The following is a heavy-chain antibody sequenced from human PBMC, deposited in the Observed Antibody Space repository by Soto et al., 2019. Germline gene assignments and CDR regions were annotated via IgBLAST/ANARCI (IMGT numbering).Heavy chain of an antibody. D-gene: IGHD2-2*02. J-gene: IGHJ6*02. V-gene: IGHV3-7*03. CDR1: GFTFSSYY. CDR2: VNEDGSEG. CDR3: AKDRGCSSTSCYNPPRGLPHPEYHYYYYYGMDV. Sequence: PGGSLRLSCAASGFTFSSYYMSWVRQAQGKGLEWVANVNEDGSEGYYVDSVKGRFTVSRDNAKNSLYLQMNSLRAEDTAVYYCAKDRGCSSTSCYNPPRGLPHPEYHYYYYYGMDVWGQGTTVTVSS.